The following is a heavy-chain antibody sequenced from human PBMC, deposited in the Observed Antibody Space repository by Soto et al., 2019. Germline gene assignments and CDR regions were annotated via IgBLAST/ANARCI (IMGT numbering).Heavy chain of an antibody. J-gene: IGHJ4*02. Sequence: GGSLRLSCAASGFTFSSYGMHWVRQAPGRGLEWVAVISYDGSNKYYADSVKGRFTISRDNSKNTLYLQMNSLRAEDTAVYYCARPVSGWYVDPFDYWGQGTPVTVSS. CDR2: ISYDGSNK. V-gene: IGHV3-30*03. D-gene: IGHD6-19*01. CDR3: ARPVSGWYVDPFDY. CDR1: GFTFSSYG.